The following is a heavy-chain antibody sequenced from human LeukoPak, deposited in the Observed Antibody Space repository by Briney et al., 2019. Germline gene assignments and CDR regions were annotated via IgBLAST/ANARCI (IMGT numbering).Heavy chain of an antibody. CDR2: IFYSGNT. CDR3: ARAEDFYCSGGSCYSLDY. CDR1: GGAISNYY. D-gene: IGHD2-15*01. V-gene: IGHV4-39*02. Sequence: SETLSLTCAVSGGAISNYYWSWIRQPPGKGLEWIGSIFYSGNTYYNPSLKSRVTISRDTSKNHFSLKLSSVTAADTAVYYCARAEDFYCSGGSCYSLDYWGQGTLVTVSS. J-gene: IGHJ4*02.